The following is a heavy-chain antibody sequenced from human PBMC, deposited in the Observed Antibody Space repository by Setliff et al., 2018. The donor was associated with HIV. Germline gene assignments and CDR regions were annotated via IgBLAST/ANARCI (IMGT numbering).Heavy chain of an antibody. V-gene: IGHV1-69*05. CDR3: ARDRSYYPNYFDF. Sequence: SVKVSCKASGDAFNSYAISWVRQAPGQGLEWMGGILGIFGITYYAQKFQGRVTITTDESTITSYMELSSLRSEDTAVYYCARDRSYYPNYFDFWGQGTLVTVSS. CDR1: GDAFNSYA. J-gene: IGHJ4*02. CDR2: ILGIFGIT. D-gene: IGHD3-10*01.